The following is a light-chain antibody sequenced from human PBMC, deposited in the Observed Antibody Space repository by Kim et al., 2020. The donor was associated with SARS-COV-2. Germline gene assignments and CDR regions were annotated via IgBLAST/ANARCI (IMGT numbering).Light chain of an antibody. CDR2: DVN. CDR1: GSDIGGYDY. V-gene: IGLV2-14*03. Sequence: GQSITISCTGTGSDIGGYDYVSWYQQHPGKAPKLMIHDVNKRPSGVSNRFSGSKSGNTASLTISGLQAEDEADYYCSSYRSDSTWVFGGGTQLTVL. J-gene: IGLJ3*02. CDR3: SSYRSDSTWV.